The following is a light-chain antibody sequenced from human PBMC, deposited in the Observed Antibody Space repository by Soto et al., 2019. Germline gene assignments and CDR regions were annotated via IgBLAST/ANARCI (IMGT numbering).Light chain of an antibody. CDR3: QQYGSSPKT. J-gene: IGKJ5*01. CDR1: QSVNTY. Sequence: EFVLTQSPATLSLSPGERATLSCRASQSVNTYLAWYQQKPGQAPRLLIYDVSKRATGIPARFSGSGSGTAFTLTISSLQPEDFAVYYCQQYGSSPKTFGQGTRLEIK. CDR2: DVS. V-gene: IGKV3-11*01.